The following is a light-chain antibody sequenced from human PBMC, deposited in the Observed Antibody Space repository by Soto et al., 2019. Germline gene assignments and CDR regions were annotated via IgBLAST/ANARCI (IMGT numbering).Light chain of an antibody. CDR1: QSVSRN. CDR3: QQYNNWPRT. J-gene: IGKJ1*01. V-gene: IGKV3-15*01. CDR2: GAS. Sequence: EIVMTQSPGTLSVSPGERATLSCRASQSVSRNLAWYQQKPGQAPRRLIYGASTRATGIPTRFSGSRSGTEFTLLISSLQSEDFAVYYCQQYNNWPRTFGQGTKVEIK.